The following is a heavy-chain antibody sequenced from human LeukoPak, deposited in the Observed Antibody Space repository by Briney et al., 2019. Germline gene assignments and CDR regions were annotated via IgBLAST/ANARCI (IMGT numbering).Heavy chain of an antibody. CDR2: IYTSGST. D-gene: IGHD6-13*01. CDR1: GGSISSGSYY. Sequence: PSETLSLTCTVSGGSISSGSYYWSWIRQPAGKGLEWIGRIYTSGSTNYNPSLKSRVTISVDTSKNQFSLKLSSVTAADTAVYYCARGSGDSSSWYYYYYMDVWGKGTRSPSP. J-gene: IGHJ6*03. CDR3: ARGSGDSSSWYYYYYMDV. V-gene: IGHV4-61*02.